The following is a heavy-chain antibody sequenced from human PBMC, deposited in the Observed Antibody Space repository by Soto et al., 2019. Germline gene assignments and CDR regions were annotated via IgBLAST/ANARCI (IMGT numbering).Heavy chain of an antibody. D-gene: IGHD5-12*01. V-gene: IGHV3-23*01. CDR2: IGGRGNSA. CDR3: VREGRGSFDF. CDR1: GFILTNYA. J-gene: IGHJ3*01. Sequence: EVQVSESGGGLVRPGGSLRLSCAASGFILTNYAMNWIRQAPGKGLEWVSVIGGRGNSAYYADSVQGRFTISRDNSKNTLSLQMSSLTADDTAIYYCVREGRGSFDFWGRGTMVTVSS.